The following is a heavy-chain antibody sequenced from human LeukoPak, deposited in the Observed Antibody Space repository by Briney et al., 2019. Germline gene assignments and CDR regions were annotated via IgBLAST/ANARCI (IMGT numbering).Heavy chain of an antibody. Sequence: GGSLRLSCAASGFTFSSYAMSWVRQAPGKGLEWVSAISGSGGSTHYADSVKGRFTISRDNSKNTLYLQMNSLRAEDTAVYYCAKSQGTLASTGYYGMDVWGQGTTVTVSS. CDR3: AKSQGTLASTGYYGMDV. CDR1: GFTFSSYA. J-gene: IGHJ6*02. D-gene: IGHD4-17*01. V-gene: IGHV3-23*01. CDR2: ISGSGGST.